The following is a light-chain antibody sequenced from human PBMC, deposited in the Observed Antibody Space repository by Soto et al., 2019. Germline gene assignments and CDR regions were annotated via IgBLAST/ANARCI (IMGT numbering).Light chain of an antibody. CDR2: GAS. J-gene: IGKJ4*01. CDR3: HHYGSS. Sequence: EIVLTQSPGTLSLSPGERATLSCRASQSVSSKYLAWYRHKPGQAPRLVIYGASSRATGLPDRFSGSGSGTDFTLTISRLEPEDFAFYYCHHYGSSFGGGTKVEIK. V-gene: IGKV3-20*01. CDR1: QSVSSKY.